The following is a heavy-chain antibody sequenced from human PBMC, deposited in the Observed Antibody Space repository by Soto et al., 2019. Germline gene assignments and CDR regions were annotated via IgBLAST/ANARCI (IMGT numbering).Heavy chain of an antibody. V-gene: IGHV1-2*04. Sequence: ASVKVSCKASGYTFTGYYMHWVRQAPGQGLEWMGWINPNSGGTNYAQKFQGWVTMTRDTSISTAYMELGRLRSDDTAVYYCARDRSGSSSLSYYYYSGMDVWGQGTTVTVSS. J-gene: IGHJ6*02. CDR2: INPNSGGT. D-gene: IGHD6-6*01. CDR1: GYTFTGYY. CDR3: ARDRSGSSSLSYYYYSGMDV.